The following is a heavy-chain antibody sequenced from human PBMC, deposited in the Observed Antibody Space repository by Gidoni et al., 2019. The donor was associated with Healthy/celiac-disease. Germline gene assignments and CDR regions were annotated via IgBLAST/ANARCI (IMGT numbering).Heavy chain of an antibody. CDR2: IYSGGST. J-gene: IGHJ3*02. Sequence: EVQLVETGGGLIQPGGSLRLSCAASGFPVSSNYMSWVRQAPGKGLEWVSVIYSGGSTYYADSVKGRFTISRDNSKNTLYLQMNSLRAEDTAVYYCAKYYDSSGYWHAFDIWGQGTMVTVSS. D-gene: IGHD3-22*01. V-gene: IGHV3-53*02. CDR1: GFPVSSNY. CDR3: AKYYDSSGYWHAFDI.